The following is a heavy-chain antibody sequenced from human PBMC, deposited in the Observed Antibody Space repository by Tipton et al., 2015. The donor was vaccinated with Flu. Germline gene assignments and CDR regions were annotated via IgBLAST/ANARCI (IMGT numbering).Heavy chain of an antibody. CDR2: IYPGDSDT. D-gene: IGHD3-22*01. V-gene: IGHV5-51*03. J-gene: IGHJ4*02. CDR3: VRPTYYDSRGNKRWVRFDY. Sequence: QLVQSGAEVKKPGESLKISCNGSGYSFTSYWIGWVRQMPGKGLEWMGIIYPGDSDTRYSPSFQGQVTISADKSISTAYLQWSSLKASDGAMYYCVRPTYYDSRGNKRWVRFDYWGQGTLVTVSS. CDR1: GYSFTSYW.